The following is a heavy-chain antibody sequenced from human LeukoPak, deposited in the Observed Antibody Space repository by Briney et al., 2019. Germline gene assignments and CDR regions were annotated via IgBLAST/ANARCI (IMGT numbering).Heavy chain of an antibody. CDR3: ARRADGYNTRDAFDI. J-gene: IGHJ3*02. Sequence: SETLSLTCAVSGYSISSGYYCGWIRQPPGKGLEWIGSIYHSGSTYYNPSLKSRVTISVDTSKNQFSLKLSSVTAADTAVYYCARRADGYNTRDAFDIWGQGTMVTVSS. CDR1: GYSISSGYY. CDR2: IYHSGST. V-gene: IGHV4-38-2*01. D-gene: IGHD5-24*01.